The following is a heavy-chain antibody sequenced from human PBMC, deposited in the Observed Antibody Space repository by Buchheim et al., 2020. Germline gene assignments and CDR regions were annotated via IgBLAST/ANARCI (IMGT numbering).Heavy chain of an antibody. CDR1: GFTFSSYA. Sequence: EVQLLESGGGLVQPGGSLRLSCAASGFTFSSYAMSWVRQAPGKGLEWVSTVTGRGGSTYYADSVKGRFTISRDNSKNKLDLQMNGLGAEDTAVYYCAKAVGDDYNLVYFHCWGQGTL. CDR3: AKAVGDDYNLVYFHC. V-gene: IGHV3-23*01. D-gene: IGHD5-24*01. CDR2: VTGRGGST. J-gene: IGHJ4*02.